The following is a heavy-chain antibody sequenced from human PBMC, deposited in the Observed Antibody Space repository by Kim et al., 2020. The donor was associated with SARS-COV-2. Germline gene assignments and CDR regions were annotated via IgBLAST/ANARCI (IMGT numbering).Heavy chain of an antibody. Sequence: SQTLSLTCAVYGGSFSGYYWSWLRQPPGKGLEWIGEINHSGSTNYNPSLKSRVTISVDTSKNQFSLKLSSVTAADTAVYYCARELLWFGELNDQINPLAYYYYGMDVWGQGTTVTVSS. CDR2: INHSGST. J-gene: IGHJ6*02. V-gene: IGHV4-34*01. CDR3: ARELLWFGELNDQINPLAYYYYGMDV. D-gene: IGHD3-10*01. CDR1: GGSFSGYY.